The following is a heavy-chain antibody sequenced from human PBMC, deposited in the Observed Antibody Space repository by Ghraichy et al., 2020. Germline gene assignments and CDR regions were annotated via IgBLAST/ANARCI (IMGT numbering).Heavy chain of an antibody. CDR3: AHSRGHSYED. J-gene: IGHJ3*01. Sequence: SETLSLTCAVSGVSISSNNWWTWVRQPPGKGLEWIGEIYHTGRTSYNPSLTSRVTISVDTSKNQFSLKVTSVTAADTALYYCAHSRGHSYEDWGQGTPVTVSS. V-gene: IGHV4-4*02. D-gene: IGHD3-16*01. CDR2: IYHTGRT. CDR1: GVSISSNNW.